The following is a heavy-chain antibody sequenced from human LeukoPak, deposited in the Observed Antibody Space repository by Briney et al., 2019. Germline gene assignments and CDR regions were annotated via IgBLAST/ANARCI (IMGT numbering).Heavy chain of an antibody. CDR3: ARGITPEYYFDY. CDR1: GFTFNTYT. J-gene: IGHJ4*02. D-gene: IGHD2-15*01. CDR2: LDSSGAYI. Sequence: GGSLRLSCAVSGFTFNTYTMNWARQAPGKGLEWLSSLDSSGAYIFYADSVKGRFIISRDNAKNSLYLQMNSLRVEDTAVYYCARGITPEYYFDYWGQGTLVTVSS. V-gene: IGHV3-21*06.